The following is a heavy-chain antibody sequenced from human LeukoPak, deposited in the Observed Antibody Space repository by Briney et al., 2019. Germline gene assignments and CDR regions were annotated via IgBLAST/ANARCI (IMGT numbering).Heavy chain of an antibody. J-gene: IGHJ4*02. V-gene: IGHV3-21*04. Sequence: GGSLRLSCAASGFTFSSYSMNWVRQAPGKGLEWVSSISSSSSYIYYADSVKGRFTISRDDAKNSLYLQMNSLRPEDTALYFCAKGEVYCSSSSCVFDYWGQGTLVTVSS. D-gene: IGHD2-2*01. CDR3: AKGEVYCSSSSCVFDY. CDR1: GFTFSSYS. CDR2: ISSSSSYI.